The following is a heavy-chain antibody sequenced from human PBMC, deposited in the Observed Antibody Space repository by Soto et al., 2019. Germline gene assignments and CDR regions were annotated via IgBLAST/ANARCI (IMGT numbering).Heavy chain of an antibody. D-gene: IGHD3-3*01. J-gene: IGHJ6*01. CDR1: GYTFTGYY. CDR2: INPNSGGT. V-gene: IGHV1-2*02. CDR3: AREPIFGVVISPLYYYGMDV. Sequence: QVQLVQSGAEVKKPGASVKVSCKASGYTFTGYYMHWVRQAPGQGLEWMGWINPNSGGTNYAQKFEGMSTMTRDPSISTAYMELITLRSEHTAVYYSAREPIFGVVISPLYYYGMDVWGQGTTVTVSS.